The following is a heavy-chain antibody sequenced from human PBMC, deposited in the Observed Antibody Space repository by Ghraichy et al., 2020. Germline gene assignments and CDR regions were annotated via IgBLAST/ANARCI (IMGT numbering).Heavy chain of an antibody. D-gene: IGHD1-7*01. CDR2: TYYRSKWYN. CDR3: ARDLKAGTTFLNWFDP. Sequence: SQTLSLTCAISGDSISSNSAAWNWIRQSPSRGLEWLGRTYYRSKWYNDYAVSVKSRITINPDTSKNQFSLHLNSVTPEDTAVYYCARDLKAGTTFLNWFDPWGQGTLVTVSS. J-gene: IGHJ5*02. CDR1: GDSISSNSAA. V-gene: IGHV6-1*01.